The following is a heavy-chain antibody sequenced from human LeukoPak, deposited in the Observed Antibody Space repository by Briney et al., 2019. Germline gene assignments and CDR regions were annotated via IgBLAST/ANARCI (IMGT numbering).Heavy chain of an antibody. CDR1: GGSISSYY. Sequence: SETLSLTCTVSGGSISSYYWSWIRQPPGKGLEWIGYIYYSGSTNCNPSLKSRVTISVDTSKNQFSLKLSSVTAADTAVYYCARGGGEQWLVNWFDPWGQGTLVTVSS. J-gene: IGHJ5*02. V-gene: IGHV4-59*01. CDR3: ARGGGEQWLVNWFDP. D-gene: IGHD6-19*01. CDR2: IYYSGST.